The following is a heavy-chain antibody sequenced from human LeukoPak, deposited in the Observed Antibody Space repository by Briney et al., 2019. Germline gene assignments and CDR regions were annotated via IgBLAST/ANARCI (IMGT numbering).Heavy chain of an antibody. D-gene: IGHD1-26*01. J-gene: IGHJ5*02. CDR2: IYYSGST. CDR1: GGSISSYY. CDR3: ASQEQHLISNWFDP. V-gene: IGHV4-59*01. Sequence: SETLSLTCTVSGGSISSYYWSWIRQPPGKGLEGIGYIYYSGSTNYNPSLKSRGTISVDTSKNQFSLKLSSVTAADTAVYYCASQEQHLISNWFDPWGQGTLVTVSS.